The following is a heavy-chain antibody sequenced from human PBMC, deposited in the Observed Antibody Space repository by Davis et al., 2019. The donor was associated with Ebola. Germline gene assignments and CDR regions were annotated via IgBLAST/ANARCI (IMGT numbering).Heavy chain of an antibody. CDR2: IRRDGSNK. Sequence: GESLKISCAASGFTFSLYGMHWVRQAPGKGLEWVAFIRRDGSNKYYVDSVKGRFTISRDNSKNTLYLQMNSLRAEDTAVYYCAKIAVAGTWIYYYYGMDVWGKGTTVSVSS. J-gene: IGHJ6*04. CDR1: GFTFSLYG. CDR3: AKIAVAGTWIYYYYGMDV. D-gene: IGHD6-19*01. V-gene: IGHV3-30*02.